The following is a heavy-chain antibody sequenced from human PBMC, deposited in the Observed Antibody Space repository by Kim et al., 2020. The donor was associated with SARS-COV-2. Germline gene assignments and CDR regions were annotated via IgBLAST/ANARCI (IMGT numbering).Heavy chain of an antibody. CDR2: IYYSGST. CDR1: GGSISSYS. CDR3: VREYYYGSGRTNWYFAL. D-gene: IGHD3-10*01. V-gene: IGHV4-59*01. Sequence: SETLSLTCTVSGGSISSYSWSWVRQPPGKGLEWVGCIYYSGSTNYNPSSKSGVTISVETSKNQFSLKLSPFTAADTAVIYCVREYYYGSGRTNWYFALWG. J-gene: IGHJ2*01.